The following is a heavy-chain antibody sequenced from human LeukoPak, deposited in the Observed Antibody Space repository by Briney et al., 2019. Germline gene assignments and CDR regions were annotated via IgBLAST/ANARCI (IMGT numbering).Heavy chain of an antibody. J-gene: IGHJ3*02. V-gene: IGHV4-59*01. CDR3: ARVKSSSSNAFDI. CDR2: IYYSGST. CDR1: GGSISSYY. Sequence: SETLSLACTVSGGSISSYYWSWIRQPPGKGLEWIGYIYYSGSTNYNPSLKSRVTISVDTFKNQFSLKLSSVTAADTAVYYCARVKSSSSNAFDIWGQGTTVTVSS. D-gene: IGHD6-13*01.